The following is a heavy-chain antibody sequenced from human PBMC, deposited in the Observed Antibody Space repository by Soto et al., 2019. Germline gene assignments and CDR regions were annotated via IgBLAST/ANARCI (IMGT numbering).Heavy chain of an antibody. Sequence: SVKVSCKASGGTLNTYAISWVRQAPGQGLGWMGGVIPVFGISKYAQQFQGRVTITADESTSTAYMEVSSLRSEYTSVYYCARDSTYDYGSGQSDPDYGLDVWGQGTTVTVSS. CDR2: VIPVFGIS. V-gene: IGHV1-69*13. CDR1: GGTLNTYA. J-gene: IGHJ6*02. D-gene: IGHD3-10*01. CDR3: ARDSTYDYGSGQSDPDYGLDV.